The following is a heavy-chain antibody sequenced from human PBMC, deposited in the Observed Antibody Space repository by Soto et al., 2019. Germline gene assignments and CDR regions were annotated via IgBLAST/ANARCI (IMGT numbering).Heavy chain of an antibody. CDR3: ARPLRVAVAAPTDY. CDR2: ISSSSSYT. Sequence: PGGSLRLSCAASGFTFSDYYMSWIRQAPGKGLESVSYISSSSSYTNYADSVKGRFTISRDNSKNSLYLQMNSLRAEDTAVYYCARPLRVAVAAPTDYWGQGTLVTVSS. D-gene: IGHD6-19*01. V-gene: IGHV3-11*03. CDR1: GFTFSDYY. J-gene: IGHJ4*02.